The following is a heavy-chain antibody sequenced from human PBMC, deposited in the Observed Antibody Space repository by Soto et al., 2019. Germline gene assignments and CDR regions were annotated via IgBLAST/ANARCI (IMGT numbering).Heavy chain of an antibody. V-gene: IGHV3-33*01. D-gene: IGHD5-18*01. CDR2: IWYDGSNK. CDR3: ARDYTRGYRYMDV. J-gene: IGHJ6*03. Sequence: QVQLVESGGGVVQPGRSLRLSCAASGFTFSSYGMHWVRQAPGKGLEWVAVIWYDGSNKYYADSVKGRFTISRDNSKNTLYLQMNSLRAEDTAVYYCARDYTRGYRYMDVWGKGTTVTVSS. CDR1: GFTFSSYG.